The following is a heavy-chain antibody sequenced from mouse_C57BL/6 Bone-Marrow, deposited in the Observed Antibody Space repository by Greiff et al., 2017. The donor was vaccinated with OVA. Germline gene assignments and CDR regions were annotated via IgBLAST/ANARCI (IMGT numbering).Heavy chain of an antibody. V-gene: IGHV1-81*01. CDR2: IYPRSGNT. D-gene: IGHD1-1*01. CDR1: GYTFTSYG. J-gene: IGHJ1*03. Sequence: VHLVESGAELARPGASVKLSCKASGYTFTSYGISWVKQRTGQGLEWIGEIYPRSGNTYYNEKFKGKATLTADKSSSTAYMELRSLTSEDSAVYFCARYGYYGSSYWYFDVWGTGTTVTVSS. CDR3: ARYGYYGSSYWYFDV.